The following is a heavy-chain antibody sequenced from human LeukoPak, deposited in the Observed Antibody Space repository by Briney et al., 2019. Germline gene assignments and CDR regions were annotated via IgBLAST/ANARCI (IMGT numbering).Heavy chain of an antibody. CDR3: ARYTTYYDFWSGYYGAFDI. J-gene: IGHJ3*02. CDR1: GGSISSSSYY. V-gene: IGHV4-39*01. D-gene: IGHD3-3*01. CDR2: IYYSGST. Sequence: SETLSLTCTVSGGSISSSSYYWGWIRQPPGKGLEWIGSIYYSGSTYYNPSLKSRVTISVDTSKNQSSLKLSSVTAADTAVYYCARYTTYYDFWSGYYGAFDIWGQGTMVTVSS.